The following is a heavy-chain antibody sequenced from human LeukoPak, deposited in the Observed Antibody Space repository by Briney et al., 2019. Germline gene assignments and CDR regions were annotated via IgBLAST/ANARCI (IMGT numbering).Heavy chain of an antibody. CDR1: GFTFSSYA. V-gene: IGHV3-23*01. CDR2: ISGSGGTT. D-gene: IGHD3-10*01. CDR3: AKDIGYYGSGSYPYYFDY. J-gene: IGHJ4*02. Sequence: GRSLRLSCAASGFTFSSYAMSWVRQAPGKGLEWVSAISGSGGTTYNADSVKGRFTISRDNSKNTLYLQMNSLRAEDTAVYYCAKDIGYYGSGSYPYYFDYWGQGTLVTVSS.